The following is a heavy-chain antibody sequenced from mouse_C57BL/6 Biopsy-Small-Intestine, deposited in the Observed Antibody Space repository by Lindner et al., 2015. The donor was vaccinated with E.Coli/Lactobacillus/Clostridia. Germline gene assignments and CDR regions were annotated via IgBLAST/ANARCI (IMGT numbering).Heavy chain of an antibody. Sequence: VQLQESGGGLVKPGGSLKLSCAASGFTFSDYGMHWIRQTPEKGLEWVAYISSGSGTIYYADTVKGRFTVSRDNAKNTLFLLITSLRSEDTAMYYCARRSLDGYFSDYWGQGTTLTVSS. CDR3: ARRSLDGYFSDY. V-gene: IGHV5-17*01. J-gene: IGHJ2*01. CDR2: ISSGSGTI. CDR1: GFTFSDYG. D-gene: IGHD2-3*01.